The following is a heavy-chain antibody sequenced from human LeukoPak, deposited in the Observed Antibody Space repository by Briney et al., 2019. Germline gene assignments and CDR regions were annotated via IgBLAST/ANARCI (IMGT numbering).Heavy chain of an antibody. Sequence: PGGSLRLSCAASGFTFSDYAMNWVRQAPGKGLEWVAIISHDGTNKYHADSVKGRFTISRDNSKNTLFLQMNSLRAEDSAVYYCARESGNGYSSGWYPYYYYGMDVWGQGTTVTVSS. V-gene: IGHV3-30*04. CDR1: GFTFSDYA. CDR3: ARESGNGYSSGWYPYYYYGMDV. J-gene: IGHJ6*02. CDR2: ISHDGTNK. D-gene: IGHD6-19*01.